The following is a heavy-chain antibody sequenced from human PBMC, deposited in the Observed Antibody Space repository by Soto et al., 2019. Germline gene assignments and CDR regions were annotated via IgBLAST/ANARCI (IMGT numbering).Heavy chain of an antibody. CDR2: ISYDGSNK. J-gene: IGHJ4*02. CDR1: GFTFSSYA. V-gene: IGHV3-30-3*01. CDR3: ARESGGKYSSGWTDFDY. Sequence: GGSLRLSCAASGFTFSSYAMHWVRQAPGKGLEWVAVISYDGSNKYYADSVKGLFTISRDNSKNTLYLQMNSLRAEDTAVYYCARESGGKYSSGWTDFDYWGQGTLVTVSS. D-gene: IGHD6-19*01.